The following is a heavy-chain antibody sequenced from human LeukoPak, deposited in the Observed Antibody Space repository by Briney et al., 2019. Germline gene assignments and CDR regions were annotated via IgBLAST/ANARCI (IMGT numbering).Heavy chain of an antibody. Sequence: ASVKVSCKASGGTFSSYAISWVRQAPGQGLEWMGRIIPILGIANYAQKFQGRVTITADKSTSTAYMELSSLRSEDTAVYYCARDPGDYDYVWGSYRSMNWFDPWGQGTLVTVSS. J-gene: IGHJ5*02. CDR2: IIPILGIA. CDR3: ARDPGDYDYVWGSYRSMNWFDP. D-gene: IGHD3-16*02. V-gene: IGHV1-69*04. CDR1: GGTFSSYA.